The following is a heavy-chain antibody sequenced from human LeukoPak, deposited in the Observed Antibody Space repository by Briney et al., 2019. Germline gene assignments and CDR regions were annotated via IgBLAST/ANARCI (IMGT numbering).Heavy chain of an antibody. J-gene: IGHJ6*03. CDR3: ARDRGTTVTPLGFYYYCMDV. D-gene: IGHD4-11*01. CDR1: GYTFTGYY. Sequence: ASVKVSCKASGYTFTGYYMHWVRQAPGQGLEWMGRINPNSGGTNYAQKFQGRVTMTRDTSISTAYMELSRLRSDDTAVYYCARDRGTTVTPLGFYYYCMDVWGKGTTVTVSS. CDR2: INPNSGGT. V-gene: IGHV1-2*06.